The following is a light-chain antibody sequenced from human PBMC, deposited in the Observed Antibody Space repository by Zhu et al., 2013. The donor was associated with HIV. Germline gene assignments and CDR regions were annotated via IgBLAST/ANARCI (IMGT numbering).Light chain of an antibody. V-gene: IGKV1-5*03. Sequence: DIQMTQSPSTLSASVGDRVTITCRASQSVSTWVAWYQHKPGKAPKLLIYKASSLESGVPSRFSGSGSGTEFTLTISSLQPDDFATYYCQQYNSYPWTFGQGTKVEIK. CDR1: QSVSTW. J-gene: IGKJ1*01. CDR3: QQYNSYPWT. CDR2: KAS.